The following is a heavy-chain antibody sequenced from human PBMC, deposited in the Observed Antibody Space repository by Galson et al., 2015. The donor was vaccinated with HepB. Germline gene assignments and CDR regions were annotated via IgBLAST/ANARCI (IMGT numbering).Heavy chain of an antibody. J-gene: IGHJ4*02. D-gene: IGHD1-26*01. CDR1: GFTFSSYA. CDR3: ARGYSGSWRFDY. Sequence: SLRLSCAASGFTFSSYAMHWVRQAPGKGLEWVAVISYDGSNKYYADSVKGRFTISRDNSKNTLYLQMNSLRAEDTAVYYCARGYSGSWRFDYWGQGTLVTVSS. V-gene: IGHV3-30*04. CDR2: ISYDGSNK.